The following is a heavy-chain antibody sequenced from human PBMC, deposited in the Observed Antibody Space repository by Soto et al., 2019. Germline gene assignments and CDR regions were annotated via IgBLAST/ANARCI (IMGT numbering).Heavy chain of an antibody. J-gene: IGHJ6*02. CDR1: GFIFSSFA. V-gene: IGHV3-23*01. CDR3: AKSLFGASYDYSGMDV. Sequence: GGSLRLSCAGSGFIFSSFAMSWVRQAPGKGLEWVSTMTSSGDSTYYADSVRGRFTISRDNSKNSLYLQMNSLRADDTAVYYCAKSLFGASYDYSGMDVWGQGTTVTVSS. D-gene: IGHD3-10*01. CDR2: MTSSGDST.